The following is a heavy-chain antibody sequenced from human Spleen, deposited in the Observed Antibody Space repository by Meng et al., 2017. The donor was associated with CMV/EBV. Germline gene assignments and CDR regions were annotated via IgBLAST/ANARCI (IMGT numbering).Heavy chain of an antibody. CDR1: GYTFTSYD. V-gene: IGHV1-8*01. D-gene: IGHD3-22*01. CDR3: ARDQNPYYYDSSGSFDY. J-gene: IGHJ4*02. Sequence: ASVKVSCKASGYTFTSYDINWVRQATGQGLEWMGWMNPNSGNTGYAQKFQGRVTMTRNTSISTAYMELSSLRSEDTAVYYCARDQNPYYYDSSGSFDYWGQGTLVTVSS. CDR2: MNPNSGNT.